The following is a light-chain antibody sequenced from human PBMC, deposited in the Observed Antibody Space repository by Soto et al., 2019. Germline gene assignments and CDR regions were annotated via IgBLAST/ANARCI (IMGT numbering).Light chain of an antibody. Sequence: ENVLTQSPGTLSLSPGERATLSCRASQSVSSNFLAWYQQKPGQAPRLLIYGASNRATGIPDRFSGSGSGTDFTLTISRLEPEDFAVYYCQQYGSSPLTFGGGTKVDIK. CDR1: QSVSSNF. CDR2: GAS. CDR3: QQYGSSPLT. V-gene: IGKV3-20*01. J-gene: IGKJ4*01.